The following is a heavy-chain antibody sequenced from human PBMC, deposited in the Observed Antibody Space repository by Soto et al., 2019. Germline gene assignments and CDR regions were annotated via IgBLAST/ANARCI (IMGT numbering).Heavy chain of an antibody. D-gene: IGHD1-1*01. CDR3: ARTLPNRQLFDS. CDR1: GGFI. CDR2: IYNSGRY. J-gene: IGHJ4*02. Sequence: PSGTLSLTCTVSGGFIWGWIRQSPDKGLEWIGYIYNSGRYNYNPSLESRLTISIDTSKNQFSLRLASVTAADTAVYYCARTLPNRQLFDSWSQGTLVTVSS. V-gene: IGHV4-59*01.